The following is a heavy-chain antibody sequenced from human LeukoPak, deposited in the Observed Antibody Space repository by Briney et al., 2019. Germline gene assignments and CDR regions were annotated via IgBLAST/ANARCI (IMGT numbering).Heavy chain of an antibody. V-gene: IGHV4-34*01. Sequence: SETLSLTCAVYGGSFSGYYWSWIRQPPGKGLEWIGEINHSGSTNYNTSLKSRVTISVDTSKNQFSLKLSSVTAADTAVYYCARGLWFGELNYWGQGTLVTVSS. D-gene: IGHD3-10*01. J-gene: IGHJ4*02. CDR1: GGSFSGYY. CDR2: INHSGST. CDR3: ARGLWFGELNY.